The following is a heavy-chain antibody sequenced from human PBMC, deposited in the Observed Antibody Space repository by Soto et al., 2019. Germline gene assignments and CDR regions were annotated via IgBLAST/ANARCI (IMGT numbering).Heavy chain of an antibody. CDR2: ISSSSSYI. D-gene: IGHD3-22*01. V-gene: IGHV3-21*01. CDR3: ARDLPRYYYDSSGLWGHVDY. CDR1: GFTFSSYS. J-gene: IGHJ4*02. Sequence: EVQLVESGGGLVKPGGSLRLSCAASGFTFSSYSMNWVRQAPGKGLEWVSSISSSSSYIYYADSVKGRFTISRDNAKNSLYLQMNSLRAEDTAVYYCARDLPRYYYDSSGLWGHVDYWGQGTLVTVSS.